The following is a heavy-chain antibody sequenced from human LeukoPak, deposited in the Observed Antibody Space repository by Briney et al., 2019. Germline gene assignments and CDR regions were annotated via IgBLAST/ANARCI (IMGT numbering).Heavy chain of an antibody. CDR2: INHSGST. CDR1: GGSFSGYY. V-gene: IGHV4-34*01. D-gene: IGHD3-3*01. J-gene: IGHJ3*02. CDR3: ARGRYDFWSGYYTGTMGAFDI. Sequence: PSETLSLTCAVYGGSFSGYYWSWIRQPPGKGLEWIGEINHSGSTNYNPSLKSRVTISVDTSKNQFSLKLSSVTAADTAVYYCARGRYDFWSGYYTGTMGAFDIWGQGTMVTVSS.